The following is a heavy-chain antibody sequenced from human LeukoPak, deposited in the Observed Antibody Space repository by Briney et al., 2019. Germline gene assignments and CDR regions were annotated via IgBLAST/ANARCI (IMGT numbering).Heavy chain of an antibody. CDR1: GCSISSGDYY. V-gene: IGHV4-30-4*08. Sequence: SQTLSLTCTVSGCSISSGDYYWSWIRHPPGKGLEWIGYIYYSGSTFYNPSLKSRVTISVATSKNQFSLKLSSETAADTAVYYCARDRNGPQLDYNWFAPWGQGTLVTVSS. J-gene: IGHJ5*02. CDR2: IYYSGST. D-gene: IGHD6-13*01. CDR3: ARDRNGPQLDYNWFAP.